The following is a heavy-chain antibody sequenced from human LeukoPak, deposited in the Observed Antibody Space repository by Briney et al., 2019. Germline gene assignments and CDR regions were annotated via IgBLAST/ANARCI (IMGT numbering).Heavy chain of an antibody. CDR2: INHSGST. Sequence: PSETLSLTCAVYGGSFSGYYWSWIRQPPGKGLEWIGEINHSGSTNYNPSLKSRVTISVDTSKNQFSLKLSSVTAADTAVYYCARSTPRGITGTKGLYYYYGMDVWGQGTTVTVSS. V-gene: IGHV4-34*01. D-gene: IGHD1-20*01. CDR1: GGSFSGYY. CDR3: ARSTPRGITGTKGLYYYYGMDV. J-gene: IGHJ6*02.